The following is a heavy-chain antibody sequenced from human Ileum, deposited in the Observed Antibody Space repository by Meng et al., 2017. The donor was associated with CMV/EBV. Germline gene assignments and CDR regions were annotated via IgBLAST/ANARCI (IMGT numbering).Heavy chain of an antibody. CDR2: IYYSGSP. V-gene: IGHV4-30-4*08. CDR3: VRQVVAASFDY. Sequence: GPGLVKLSQTLSLTCTVSGGSITSGNYSWSWIRQPPGRGLEWIGYIYYSGSPYYKPSLKSRVTISLDTSKNQFSLNLRSVTATDSAVYYCVRQVVAASFDYWGQGALVTVSS. CDR1: GGSITSGNYS. J-gene: IGHJ4*02. D-gene: IGHD2-15*01.